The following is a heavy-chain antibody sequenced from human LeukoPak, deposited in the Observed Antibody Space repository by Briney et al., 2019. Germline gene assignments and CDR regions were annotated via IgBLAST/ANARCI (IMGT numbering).Heavy chain of an antibody. J-gene: IGHJ4*02. Sequence: SETLSLTCTVSGYSISSGYYWGWIRQPPGKGLEWIGSIYHSGSTNYNPSLKSRVTISVDTSKNQFSLKLSSVTAADTAVYYCARRRAYRAYYFDYWGQGTLVTVSS. D-gene: IGHD1-14*01. V-gene: IGHV4-38-2*02. CDR1: GYSISSGYY. CDR3: ARRRAYRAYYFDY. CDR2: IYHSGST.